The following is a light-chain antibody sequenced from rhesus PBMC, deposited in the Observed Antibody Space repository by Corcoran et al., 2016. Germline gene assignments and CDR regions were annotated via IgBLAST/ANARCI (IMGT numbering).Light chain of an antibody. CDR2: GAS. Sequence: QVILTQSPATLSLSPGERATLSCRASQSVSSSLAWYQQKPGQAPRLLIYGASSRATGIPDMFSGSGSGKEFTLTISSREPEDFAVYYCQKYSISPYSFGQGTKVEIK. CDR3: QKYSISPYS. CDR1: QSVSSS. J-gene: IGKJ2*01. V-gene: IGKV3-53*01.